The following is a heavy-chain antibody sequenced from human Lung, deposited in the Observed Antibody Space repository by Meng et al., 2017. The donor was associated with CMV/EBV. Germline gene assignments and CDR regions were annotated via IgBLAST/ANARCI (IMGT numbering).Heavy chain of an antibody. CDR3: ARAWYYDFLAEKGNNWFDP. Sequence: SQXXXLTXAVYGGSXSGYYWSWIRQPPGKGLEWIGEINHSGSTNYNPSLKSRVTISVDTSKNQFSLKLSSVTAADTAVYYCARAWYYDFLAEKGNNWFDPWXQGTLVTVSS. D-gene: IGHD3-3*01. CDR1: GGSXSGYY. CDR2: INHSGST. V-gene: IGHV4-34*01. J-gene: IGHJ5*02.